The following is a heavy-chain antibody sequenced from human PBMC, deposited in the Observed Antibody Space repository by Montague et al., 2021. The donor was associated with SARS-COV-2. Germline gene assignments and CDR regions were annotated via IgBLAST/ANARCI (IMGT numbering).Heavy chain of an antibody. V-gene: IGHV4-39*01. D-gene: IGHD1-20*01. CDR2: FFYSGST. Sequence: SETLSLTCTVSGGSLSSSSYYWGWIRQPPGKGLEWVGSFFYSGSTYYNPSLKSRVIMSINTSNNQFSLKLKSVTAADTAVYYCARHQRLREFPISGRAFDLWGQGTMVTVSS. CDR1: GGSLSSSSYY. J-gene: IGHJ3*01. CDR3: ARHQRLREFPISGRAFDL.